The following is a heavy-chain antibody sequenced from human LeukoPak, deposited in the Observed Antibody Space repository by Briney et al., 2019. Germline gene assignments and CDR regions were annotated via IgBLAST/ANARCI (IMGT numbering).Heavy chain of an antibody. J-gene: IGHJ5*02. D-gene: IGHD2-15*01. Sequence: SETLSLTCTVSGGSISSYYWSWIRQPPGQGLEWIGYIYYSGRTNYNPSLKSRVTISADTSKNQFSLKLTSVTAADTAVYYCALGSTGAFDPWGQGTLVTVSS. CDR3: ALGSTGAFDP. V-gene: IGHV4-59*01. CDR1: GGSISSYY. CDR2: IYYSGRT.